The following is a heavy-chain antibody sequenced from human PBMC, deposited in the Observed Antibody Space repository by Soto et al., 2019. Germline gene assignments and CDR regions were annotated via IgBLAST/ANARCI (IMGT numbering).Heavy chain of an antibody. V-gene: IGHV5-51*01. D-gene: IGHD3-22*01. CDR1: GYSFTSYW. CDR3: ARLSSFTDYYDSSGYYTWFDY. CDR2: IYPGDSDT. Sequence: GESLKISCKGSGYSFTSYWIGWVRQMPGKGLEWTGIIYPGDSDTRYSPSFQGQVTISADKSISTAYLQWSSLKASDTAMYYCARLSSFTDYYDSSGYYTWFDYWGQGTLVTVSS. J-gene: IGHJ5*01.